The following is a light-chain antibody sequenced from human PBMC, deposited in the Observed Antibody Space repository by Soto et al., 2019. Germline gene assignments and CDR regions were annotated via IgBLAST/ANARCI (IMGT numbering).Light chain of an antibody. CDR1: QSFSSSY. J-gene: IGKJ1*01. CDR3: QQYGSSRT. V-gene: IGKV3-20*01. Sequence: IVLTRAPGTLSLSPGERATLSCRASQSFSSSYLAWYQQKPGQAPRLLIYGASSRATGIPDRFSGSGSGTDFTLTISRLEPEDFAVYYCQQYGSSRTFGQGTKVDIK. CDR2: GAS.